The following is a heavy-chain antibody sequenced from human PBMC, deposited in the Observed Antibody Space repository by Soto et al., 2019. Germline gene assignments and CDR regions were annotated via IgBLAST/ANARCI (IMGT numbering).Heavy chain of an antibody. J-gene: IGHJ5*02. V-gene: IGHV1-2*02. D-gene: IGHD1-1*01. CDR3: VRRNVSETGIDWFDT. Sequence: SSVKVSCKASGYTFTGYYMHWVRQAPGQGLEWMGWINPNSGGTNYAQKFQGRVTMTRDTSISTAYMELSRLRSDDTAVYYCVRRNVSETGIDWFDTWGQGTLVTLSS. CDR2: INPNSGGT. CDR1: GYTFTGYY.